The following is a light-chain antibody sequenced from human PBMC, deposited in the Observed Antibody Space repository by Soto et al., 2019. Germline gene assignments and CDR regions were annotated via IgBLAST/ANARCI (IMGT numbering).Light chain of an antibody. CDR1: QSISTY. V-gene: IGKV1-39*01. Sequence: DIQMTQSPSSLSASVGDRVTITCRASQSISTYLNWYQQKPGKAPNLLIFAASTLQSGVPSRFSGSGSGTDFTLTIRNLQPEDFATYYCQQTYSTPFTFGPGTKVDIK. CDR3: QQTYSTPFT. CDR2: AAS. J-gene: IGKJ3*01.